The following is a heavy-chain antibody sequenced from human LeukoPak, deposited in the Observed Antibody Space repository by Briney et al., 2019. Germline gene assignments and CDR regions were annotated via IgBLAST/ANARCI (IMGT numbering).Heavy chain of an antibody. V-gene: IGHV3-7*01. Sequence: GGSLRLSFLASGFTFSTSWVTWNRQAPGKGLEWVANIDKHGSGKYYVDSVKGRFAISRDYASNSVFLQMNSLRAEDTSVYYCARDAGWGYYDLWGQGTPVTVSS. CDR1: GFTFSTSW. J-gene: IGHJ4*02. CDR3: ARDAGWGYYDL. CDR2: IDKHGSGK. D-gene: IGHD1-26*01.